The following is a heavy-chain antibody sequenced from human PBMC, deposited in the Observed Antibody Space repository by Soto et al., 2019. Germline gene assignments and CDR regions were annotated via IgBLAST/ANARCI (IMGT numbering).Heavy chain of an antibody. Sequence: QGQLVESGGGLVKPGGSLRLSCAASGFTFSDYYMTWIRQAPGKGLEWVSYISSSGSVMYYADSVKGRCTISRDNARNSLYLLIRSLRAEDTAVYYCARADWQRRDWNDPFDYWGQGTLVTVSS. CDR3: ARADWQRRDWNDPFDY. V-gene: IGHV3-11*01. D-gene: IGHD1-1*01. CDR1: GFTFSDYY. J-gene: IGHJ4*02. CDR2: ISSSGSVM.